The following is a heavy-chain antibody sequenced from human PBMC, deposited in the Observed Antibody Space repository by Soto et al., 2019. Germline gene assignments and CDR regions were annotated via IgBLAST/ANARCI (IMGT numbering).Heavy chain of an antibody. Sequence: LGESLKISCKGSGYSFTSYWIGWVRQMPGKGLEWMGIIYPGDSDTRYSPSFQGQVTISADKSISTAYLQWSSLRAEDTAVYYCARDRQEYGSGSYQVYYYYYYGMDVWGQGTTVTVSS. CDR3: ARDRQEYGSGSYQVYYYYYYGMDV. V-gene: IGHV5-51*01. J-gene: IGHJ6*02. CDR2: IYPGDSDT. D-gene: IGHD3-10*01. CDR1: GYSFTSYW.